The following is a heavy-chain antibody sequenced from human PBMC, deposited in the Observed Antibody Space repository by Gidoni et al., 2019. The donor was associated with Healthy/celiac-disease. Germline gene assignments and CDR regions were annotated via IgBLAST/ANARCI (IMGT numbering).Heavy chain of an antibody. CDR3: ARDSCSSTSCYTGAFDI. Sequence: QVQLVQSGAEVKKPGSSVKVSCKASGGTFSSYAISWVRQAPGQGLEWMGRIIPILGIANYAQKFQGRVTITADKSTSTAYMELSSLRSEDTAVYYCARDSCSSTSCYTGAFDIWGQGTMVTVSS. D-gene: IGHD2-2*02. CDR1: GGTFSSYA. CDR2: IIPILGIA. V-gene: IGHV1-69*04. J-gene: IGHJ3*02.